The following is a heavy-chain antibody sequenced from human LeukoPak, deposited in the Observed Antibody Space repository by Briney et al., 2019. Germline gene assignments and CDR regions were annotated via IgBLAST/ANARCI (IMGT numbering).Heavy chain of an antibody. CDR1: EFTFSNYN. CDR2: ITSSNNYI. Sequence: GGSLRLSCEASEFTFSNYNMNWVRQAPGQRLEWVSSITSSNNYIYYGDSVKGRFTISRDDAKNSLYLQMNSLRAEDTAMYYCARPLMYYYGSETYFWFDPWGQGTLVTVSS. V-gene: IGHV3-21*01. D-gene: IGHD3-10*01. J-gene: IGHJ5*02. CDR3: ARPLMYYYGSETYFWFDP.